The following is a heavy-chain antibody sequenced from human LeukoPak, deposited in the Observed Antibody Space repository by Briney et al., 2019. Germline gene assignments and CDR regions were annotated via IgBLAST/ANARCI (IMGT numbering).Heavy chain of an antibody. CDR1: GGSFSGYY. Sequence: SETLSLTCAVYGGSFSGYYWSWIRQPPGKGLEWIGEINHSGSTNYNPSLKSRVTISVDTSKNQFSLKLSSVTAAGTAVYYCARGRYCGGDCWGQGTLVTVSS. D-gene: IGHD2-21*01. J-gene: IGHJ4*02. CDR3: ARGRYCGGDC. V-gene: IGHV4-34*01. CDR2: INHSGST.